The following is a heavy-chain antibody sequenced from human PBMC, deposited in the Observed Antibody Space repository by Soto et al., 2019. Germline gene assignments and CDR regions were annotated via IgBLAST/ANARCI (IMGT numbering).Heavy chain of an antibody. V-gene: IGHV1-69*06. CDR3: ARRDSGGFYRYFDS. CDR2: TGSGTGPG. CDR1: GGTFSTNP. J-gene: IGHJ4*02. D-gene: IGHD2-15*01. Sequence: QVQLVQSGAEVKKPGSSVKVSCKASGGTFSTNPISWVRQAPGQGLEWMGGTGSGTGPGNHAQKFQGRLTITVDKSTSRVYMELSSLSSEDTAGYYCARRDSGGFYRYFDSWGQGTLVTVSS.